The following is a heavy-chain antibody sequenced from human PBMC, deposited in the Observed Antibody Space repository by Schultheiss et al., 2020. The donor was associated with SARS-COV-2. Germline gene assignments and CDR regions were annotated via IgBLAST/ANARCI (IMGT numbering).Heavy chain of an antibody. CDR3: ARQFWGFGDPLDY. CDR1: GGSFSGYY. Sequence: SQTLSLTFAVYGGSFSGYYWNWIRQPPGKGLEWIGYVFYSGSTNYNPSLKSRVTISVDTSKNQFSLKLSSVTAADTAVYYCARQFWGFGDPLDYWGQGTLVTVSS. CDR2: VFYSGST. V-gene: IGHV4-59*08. D-gene: IGHD3-10*01. J-gene: IGHJ4*02.